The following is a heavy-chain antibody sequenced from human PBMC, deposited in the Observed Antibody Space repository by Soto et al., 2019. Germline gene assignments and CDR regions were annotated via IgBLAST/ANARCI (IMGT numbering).Heavy chain of an antibody. V-gene: IGHV1-69*12. J-gene: IGHJ4*02. CDR3: ARGARFLEWLSFDH. D-gene: IGHD3-3*01. CDR1: GDTFNKYA. Sequence: QVQLEQSGAEVKTLGSSVKVSCKASGDTFNKYAISWVRQAPGQGLEWMGGIIPIFRTANYAPQFQDRVTITADEATSTAYMELTSPKSDDTAVYFCARGARFLEWLSFDHWGQGTLVTVSS. CDR2: IIPIFRTA.